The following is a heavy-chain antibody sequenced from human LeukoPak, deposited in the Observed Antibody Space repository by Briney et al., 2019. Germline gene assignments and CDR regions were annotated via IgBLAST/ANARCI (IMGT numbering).Heavy chain of an antibody. V-gene: IGHV4-39*01. CDR2: IYYSGST. J-gene: IGHJ4*02. CDR3: AEGTSTGFDY. Sequence: SETLSLTCTVSGGSIGSSSYYWGWIRQPPGKGLEWIGSIYYSGSTYYNPSLKSRVTISVDTSKNQFSLKLSSVTAADTAVYYCAEGTSTGFDYWGQGTLVTVSS. CDR1: GGSIGSSSYY. D-gene: IGHD3-10*01.